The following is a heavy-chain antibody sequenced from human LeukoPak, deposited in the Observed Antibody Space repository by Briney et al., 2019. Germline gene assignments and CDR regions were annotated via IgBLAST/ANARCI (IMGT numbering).Heavy chain of an antibody. CDR2: IYYSGST. CDR1: GGSISSSSYY. Sequence: SETLSLTCTVSGGSISSSSYYWGWIRQPPGKGLEWIGSIYYSGSTYYNPSLKSRVTISVDTSKNQFSLKLSSVTAADTAVYYCARDPLGWPYYDFWSGYYDLDYWGQGTLVTVSS. J-gene: IGHJ4*02. V-gene: IGHV4-39*07. CDR3: ARDPLGWPYYDFWSGYYDLDY. D-gene: IGHD3-3*01.